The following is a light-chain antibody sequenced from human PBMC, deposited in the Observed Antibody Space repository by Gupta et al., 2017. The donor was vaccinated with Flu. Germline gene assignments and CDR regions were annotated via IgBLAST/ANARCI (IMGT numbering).Light chain of an antibody. CDR1: SSNIGSNY. J-gene: IGLJ2*01. Sequence: KVTISCSGSSSNIGSNYVSWYQQLPGTAPKLLIYDNNKRPSGIPDRFSGSRSGTSATLGITGLQTGDEADYYCEAWDSSLSGGVFGGGTKLTVL. CDR3: EAWDSSLSGGV. V-gene: IGLV1-51*01. CDR2: DNN.